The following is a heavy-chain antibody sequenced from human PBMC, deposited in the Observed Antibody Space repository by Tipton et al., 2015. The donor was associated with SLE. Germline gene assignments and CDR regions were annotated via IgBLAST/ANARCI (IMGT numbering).Heavy chain of an antibody. V-gene: IGHV4-39*07. Sequence: TLSLTCTVSGDSISNTSYYWGWIRQPPGKGLEWIGTIYYSGSTSYNPSLKSRVTISVDTSKNHLSLKLTSVMAADTAVYFCARGYCSDGVCYGFGFFDYWGQGNLVTVSS. CDR1: GDSISNTSYY. J-gene: IGHJ4*02. CDR2: IYYSGST. CDR3: ARGYCSDGVCYGFGFFDY. D-gene: IGHD2-8*01.